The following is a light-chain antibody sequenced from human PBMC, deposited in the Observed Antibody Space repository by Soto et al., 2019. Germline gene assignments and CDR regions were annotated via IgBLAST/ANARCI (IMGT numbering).Light chain of an antibody. Sequence: DLQMTQSPSSLSASVGDRVTITCQASQDIRNYLNWYQQKPGKAPKLLIYDASNLETGVPSRFSGSGSGTHFTFTISSLQPEDIATYYCQQYANLPLIFGGGTKVEI. J-gene: IGKJ4*01. CDR1: QDIRNY. CDR3: QQYANLPLI. V-gene: IGKV1-33*01. CDR2: DAS.